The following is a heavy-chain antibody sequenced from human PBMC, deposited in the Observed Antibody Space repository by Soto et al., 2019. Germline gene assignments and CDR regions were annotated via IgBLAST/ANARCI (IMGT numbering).Heavy chain of an antibody. Sequence: SETLSLTCTVSGGYVSSGSYYWSWIRQPPGKGLEWIGYIYYSGSTNYNPSLKSRVTISVDTSKNQFSLKLSSVTAADTAVYYCARHRVGDKNWFDPWGQGTLVTVSS. J-gene: IGHJ5*02. D-gene: IGHD4-17*01. V-gene: IGHV4-61*01. CDR2: IYYSGST. CDR3: ARHRVGDKNWFDP. CDR1: GGYVSSGSYY.